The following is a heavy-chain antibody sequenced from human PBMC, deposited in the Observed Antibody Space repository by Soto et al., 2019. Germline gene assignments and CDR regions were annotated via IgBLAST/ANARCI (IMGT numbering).Heavy chain of an antibody. Sequence: QVQLVESGGGVVQPGRSLRLSCAASGFTFSSYAMHWVRQAPGKGLEWVAVISYDGSNKYYADSVKGRFTISRDNSKNTLYLQMNSLRAEDTAVYYCACRRGLVPVDYYYYGMDVWGQGTTVTVSS. V-gene: IGHV3-30-3*01. CDR2: ISYDGSNK. J-gene: IGHJ6*02. D-gene: IGHD2-2*01. CDR1: GFTFSSYA. CDR3: ACRRGLVPVDYYYYGMDV.